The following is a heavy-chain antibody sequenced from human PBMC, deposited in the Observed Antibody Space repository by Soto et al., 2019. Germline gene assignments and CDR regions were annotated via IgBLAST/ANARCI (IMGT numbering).Heavy chain of an antibody. D-gene: IGHD3-22*01. CDR2: ICPGDSDT. CDR3: ARFPYYYDSSGYYPEYFQH. V-gene: IGHV5-51*01. J-gene: IGHJ1*01. CDR1: GYSFTSYW. Sequence: GESLKISCKGSGYSFTSYWIGWVRQMPGKGLEWMGIICPGDSDTRYSPSFQGQVTISADKSISTAYLQWSSLKASDTAMYYWARFPYYYDSSGYYPEYFQHWGQGTLVTVSS.